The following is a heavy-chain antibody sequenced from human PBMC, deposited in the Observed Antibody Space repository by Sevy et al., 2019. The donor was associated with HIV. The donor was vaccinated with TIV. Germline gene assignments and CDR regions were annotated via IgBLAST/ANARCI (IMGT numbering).Heavy chain of an antibody. CDR1: GVPIRSSGYY. CDR2: IFYSGSP. J-gene: IGHJ6*02. D-gene: IGHD2-2*01. Sequence: SETLSLTCTVSGVPIRSSGYYWGWIRQPPGKGLEWIGSIFYSGSPNYNPSLKSRVTISVDTSKNQFSLKLGSVTAADTVVYYCARQREDIIVIPAAFYGMDVWGQGTTVTVSS. CDR3: ARQREDIIVIPAAFYGMDV. V-gene: IGHV4-39*01.